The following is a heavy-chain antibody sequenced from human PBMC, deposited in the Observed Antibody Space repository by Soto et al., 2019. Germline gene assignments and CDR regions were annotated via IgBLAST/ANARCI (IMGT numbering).Heavy chain of an antibody. CDR2: IYSGGNT. CDR1: VVSGITND. J-gene: IGHJ4*02. D-gene: IGHD1-26*01. V-gene: IGHV3-53*01. CDR3: ARDSGSRDFEN. Sequence: GGSLRLSCAASVVSGITNDLSLVRQAPGKGLEWVSVIYSGGNTYYADSVKGRFTISRDSSNNTVDLQMNSLRAEDTAVYFCARDSGSRDFENWGKATMVTVSS.